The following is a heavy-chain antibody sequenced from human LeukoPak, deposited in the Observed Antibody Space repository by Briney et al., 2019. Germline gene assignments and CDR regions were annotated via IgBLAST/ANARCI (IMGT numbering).Heavy chain of an antibody. CDR2: INPNSGGT. D-gene: IGHD1-26*01. CDR1: GYTFTGYY. CDR3: ARGASVGATPNYYFDY. J-gene: IGHJ4*02. V-gene: IGHV1-2*02. Sequence: ASVKVSCKASGYTFTGYYMHWVRQAPGQGLEWMGWINPNSGGTNYAQKFQGRVTMTRDTSISTAYMELSRLRSDDTAVYYCARGASVGATPNYYFDYWGQGTLVTVSS.